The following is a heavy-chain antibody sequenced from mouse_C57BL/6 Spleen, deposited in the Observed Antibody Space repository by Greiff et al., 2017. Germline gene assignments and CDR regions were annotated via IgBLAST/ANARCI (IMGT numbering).Heavy chain of an antibody. CDR1: GFTFSSYA. V-gene: IGHV5-4*01. D-gene: IGHD2-4*01. J-gene: IGHJ1*03. Sequence: EVQLVESGGGLVKPGGSLKLSCAASGFTFSSYAMSWVRQTPEKRLEWVATISDGGSYTYYPDNVKGRFTISRDNAKNNLYLQMSHRKSEDTAMYYCARDERSSMITNWYFDFWGTGTTVTVSS. CDR3: ARDERSSMITNWYFDF. CDR2: ISDGGSYT.